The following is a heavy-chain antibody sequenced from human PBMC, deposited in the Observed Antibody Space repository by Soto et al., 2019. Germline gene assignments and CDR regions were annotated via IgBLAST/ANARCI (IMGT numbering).Heavy chain of an antibody. CDR2: IWYDGSNK. CDR1: GFTFSSYG. CDR3: ARDRRPGLNSSSWSYFDY. V-gene: IGHV3-33*01. Sequence: QVQLVESGGGVVQPGRSLRLSCAASGFTFSSYGMHWVRQAPGKGLEWVTVIWYDGSNKYYADSVKGRFTISRDNSKNTLYLQMNSLRAEDTAVYYCARDRRPGLNSSSWSYFDYWGQGTLVTVSS. J-gene: IGHJ4*02. D-gene: IGHD6-13*01.